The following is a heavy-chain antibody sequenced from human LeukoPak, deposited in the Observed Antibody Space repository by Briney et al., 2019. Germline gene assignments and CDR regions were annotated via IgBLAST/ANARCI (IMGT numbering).Heavy chain of an antibody. CDR3: ARVRSGASDYYYYYMDV. CDR1: GFTFSSYS. J-gene: IGHJ6*03. D-gene: IGHD2-15*01. V-gene: IGHV3-21*01. CDR2: ISSSSSYI. Sequence: GGSLRLSCAASGFTFSSYSMNWARQAPGKGLEWVSSISSSSSYIYYADSVKGRFTISRDNAKNSLYLQMNSLRAEDTAVYYCARVRSGASDYYYYYMDVWGKGTTVTISS.